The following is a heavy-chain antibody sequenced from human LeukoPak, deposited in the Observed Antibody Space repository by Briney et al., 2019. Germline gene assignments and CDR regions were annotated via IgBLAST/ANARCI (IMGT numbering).Heavy chain of an antibody. D-gene: IGHD3-10*01. Sequence: ASVKVSCKASGYTFIGYYMHWVRQAPGQGLEWMGWINPKIGGTNYAQKFQGRVTMTRDTSISTAYMELSRLRSDDTAVYYCAREIGSGSFLDNWGQGTLVTVSS. V-gene: IGHV1-2*02. CDR3: AREIGSGSFLDN. CDR1: GYTFIGYY. J-gene: IGHJ4*02. CDR2: INPKIGGT.